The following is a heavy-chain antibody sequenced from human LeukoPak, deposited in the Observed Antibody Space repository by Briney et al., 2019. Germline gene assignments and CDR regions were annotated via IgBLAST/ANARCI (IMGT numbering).Heavy chain of an antibody. J-gene: IGHJ4*02. Sequence: ASLKVSCKASGGTFATYSYSWVRHAPGQGLEWMGRIIPVLGKTNYAQKFQGRVTITADKTTNTAYMDLGSLRSEDTAVYYCARAGQISTGVYFDYWGQGTLVTVSS. V-gene: IGHV1-69*08. CDR2: IIPVLGKT. D-gene: IGHD3-10*01. CDR3: ARAGQISTGVYFDY. CDR1: GGTFATYS.